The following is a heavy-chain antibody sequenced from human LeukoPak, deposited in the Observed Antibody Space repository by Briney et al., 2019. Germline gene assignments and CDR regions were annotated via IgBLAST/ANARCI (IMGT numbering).Heavy chain of an antibody. V-gene: IGHV4-39*01. D-gene: IGHD2-2*01. CDR3: ARHDFAVVPAAMSPFEF. Sequence: SETQSLTCTVSGGSISSSAYYWGWIRQPPVKGLEWIGSIFYSGATYYNPSLKSRVTISVDTSRNQFSLKLSSVTAADTAVYYCARHDFAVVPAAMSPFEFWGQGTLVTVSS. J-gene: IGHJ4*02. CDR2: IFYSGAT. CDR1: GGSISSSAYY.